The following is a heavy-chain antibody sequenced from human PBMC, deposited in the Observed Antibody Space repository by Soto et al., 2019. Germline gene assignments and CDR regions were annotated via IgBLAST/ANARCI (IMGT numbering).Heavy chain of an antibody. V-gene: IGHV4-59*01. CDR3: ARVAEPYCXSTSCFNYYYYYYMDV. J-gene: IGHJ6*03. CDR1: GGSISSYY. D-gene: IGHD2-2*01. Sequence: SETLSLTCTVSGGSISSYYWSWIRQPPGKGLEWIGYIYYSGSTNYNPSLKSRVTISVDTSKNQFSLKLSSVTAADTAVYYCARVAEPYCXSTSCFNYYYYYYMDVWGKGTTVTVSS. CDR2: IYYSGST.